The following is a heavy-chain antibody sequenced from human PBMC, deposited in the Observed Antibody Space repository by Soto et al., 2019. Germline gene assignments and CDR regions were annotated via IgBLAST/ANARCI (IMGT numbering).Heavy chain of an antibody. CDR2: ISTFNGNT. CDR3: AREGSDRRYFDWPPQGFDY. V-gene: IGHV1-18*01. CDR1: GYTFTNYG. J-gene: IGHJ4*02. D-gene: IGHD3-9*01. Sequence: QVQLVQSGAEVKRPGASVKVSCKASGYTFTNYGISWVRQAPGQGLEWMGWISTFNGNTNYAQKFQGRVTKTTDTSSTTAYMELRSLRSDDTDVYYCAREGSDRRYFDWPPQGFDYWGQGTLVTVSS.